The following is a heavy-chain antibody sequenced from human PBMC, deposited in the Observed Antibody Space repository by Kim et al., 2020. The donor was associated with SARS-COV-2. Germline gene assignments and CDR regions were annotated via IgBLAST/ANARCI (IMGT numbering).Heavy chain of an antibody. Sequence: SETLSLTCAVYGGSFSGYYWSWIRQPPGKGLEWIGEINHSGSTNYNPSLKSRVTISVDTSKNQFSLKLSSVTAADTAVYYCARGQQLVYNYWGQGTLVTVSS. CDR1: GGSFSGYY. V-gene: IGHV4-34*01. CDR3: ARGQQLVYNY. D-gene: IGHD6-13*01. J-gene: IGHJ4*02. CDR2: INHSGST.